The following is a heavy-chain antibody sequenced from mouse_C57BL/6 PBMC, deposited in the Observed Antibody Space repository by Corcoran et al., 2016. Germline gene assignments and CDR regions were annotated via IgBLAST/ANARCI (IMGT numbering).Heavy chain of an antibody. CDR1: GYTFTTYG. CDR3: ARGYGSSGLFAY. J-gene: IGHJ3*01. V-gene: IGHV9-3*01. D-gene: IGHD1-1*01. Sequence: QIQLVQSGPELKKPGETVKISCKASGYTFTTYGMSWVKQAPGKGLKWLGWINTYSGVPTYADDIKGRFAFSLETSASTAYLQINNLKNEDTATYFCARGYGSSGLFAYWGQGTLVTVSA. CDR2: INTYSGVP.